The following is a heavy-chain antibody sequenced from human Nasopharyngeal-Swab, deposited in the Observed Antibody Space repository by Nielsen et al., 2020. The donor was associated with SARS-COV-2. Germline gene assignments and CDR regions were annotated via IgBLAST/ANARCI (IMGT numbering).Heavy chain of an antibody. J-gene: IGHJ3*02. CDR2: INSDGTRT. CDR1: EFAFSSYW. V-gene: IGHV3-74*01. Sequence: GESLKISCAASEFAFSSYWMHWVRQAPEKGLVWVSRINSDGTRTNYADSVKGRFTISRDNAKNTLYLQMNSLRAEDTAVYYGARVDVHDAFDIWGQGTMVTVSS. D-gene: IGHD3-16*01. CDR3: ARVDVHDAFDI.